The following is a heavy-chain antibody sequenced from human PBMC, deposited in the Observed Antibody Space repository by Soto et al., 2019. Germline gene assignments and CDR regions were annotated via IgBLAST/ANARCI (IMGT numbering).Heavy chain of an antibody. CDR2: IDIGGNT. D-gene: IGHD2-2*01. CDR1: GFSVTNNY. CDR3: ARGRGSTGYLGREHYFDY. V-gene: IGHV3-66*01. J-gene: IGHJ4*02. Sequence: EVQVVESGGGLVQPGGSLRLSCAASGFSVTNNYMNWVRQATGKGLEWVSIIDIGGNTYYADSVKDRFTISRDNSRNTLYLHMDSLRAEDTDVYYCARGRGSTGYLGREHYFDYWGQGTLVTVSP.